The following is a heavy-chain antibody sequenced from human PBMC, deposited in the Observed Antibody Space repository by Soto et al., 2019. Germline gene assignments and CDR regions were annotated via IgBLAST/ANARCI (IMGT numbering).Heavy chain of an antibody. Sequence: SETLSLTCTVSGGSISSSSYYWGWIRQPPGKGLEWIGSIYYSGSTYYNPSLKSRVTISVDTSKNQFSLKLSSVTAADTAVYYCAREGFDILTGYYGGYYGMDVWGQGTTVTVSS. D-gene: IGHD3-9*01. CDR1: GGSISSSSYY. CDR2: IYYSGST. CDR3: AREGFDILTGYYGGYYGMDV. V-gene: IGHV4-39*07. J-gene: IGHJ6*02.